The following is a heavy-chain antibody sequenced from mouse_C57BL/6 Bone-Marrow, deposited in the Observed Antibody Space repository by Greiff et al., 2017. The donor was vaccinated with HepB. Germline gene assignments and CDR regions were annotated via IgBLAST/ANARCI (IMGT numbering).Heavy chain of an antibody. Sequence: QVQLKESGPELVKPGASVKISCKASGYAFSSSWMNWVKQRPGKGLEWIGRIYPGDGDTNYNGKFKGKATLTADKSSSTAYMQLSSLTSEDSAVYFCAREDSSGYVGWGQGTSVTVSS. CDR2: IYPGDGDT. D-gene: IGHD3-2*02. V-gene: IGHV1-82*01. CDR3: AREDSSGYVG. CDR1: GYAFSSSW. J-gene: IGHJ4*01.